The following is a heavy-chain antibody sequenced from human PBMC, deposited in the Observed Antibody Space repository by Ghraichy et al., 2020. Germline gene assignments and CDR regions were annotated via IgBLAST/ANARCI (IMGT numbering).Heavy chain of an antibody. CDR2: VYYSGST. D-gene: IGHD3-10*01. V-gene: IGHV4-39*01. Sequence: PETLSLTCTVSGGSISSSNYYWGWIRQPPGKGLEWIGNVYYSGSTYYNPSLKSRVTISVDTSKNQSSLKLSSVTAADTAVYYCAKSSSLYGLGNYYDYNCVDPWGQGTLVTVSS. CDR1: GGSISSSNYY. CDR3: AKSSSLYGLGNYYDYNCVDP. J-gene: IGHJ5*02.